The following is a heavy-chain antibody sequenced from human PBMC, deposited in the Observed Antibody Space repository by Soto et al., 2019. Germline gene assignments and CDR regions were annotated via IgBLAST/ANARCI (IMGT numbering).Heavy chain of an antibody. J-gene: IGHJ4*02. V-gene: IGHV3-74*01. Sequence: GGSLRLSCAASGFTFSSYWMHWVRQAPGKGLVWVSRINSDGSSISYADSVKGRFTISRDNAKNTLYLQMNSLRAEDTAVYYCAVAVAGPTAIGYWGQGTLVTVSS. CDR2: INSDGSSI. CDR1: GFTFSSYW. CDR3: AVAVAGPTAIGY. D-gene: IGHD6-19*01.